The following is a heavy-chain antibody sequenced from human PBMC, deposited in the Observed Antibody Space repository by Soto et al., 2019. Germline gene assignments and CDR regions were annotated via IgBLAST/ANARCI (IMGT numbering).Heavy chain of an antibody. J-gene: IGHJ4*02. CDR2: IYYSGST. V-gene: IGHV4-59*12. Sequence: SETLSLTCTVSGGSISNYYCSWIRQPPGKGLEWIGYIYYSGSTNYNPSLKSRVTISVDTSKNQFSLKLSSVTAADTAVYYCARGGVDYYDSSGYYFSPYYFDYWGQGTLVTVSS. CDR3: ARGGVDYYDSSGYYFSPYYFDY. CDR1: GGSISNYY. D-gene: IGHD3-22*01.